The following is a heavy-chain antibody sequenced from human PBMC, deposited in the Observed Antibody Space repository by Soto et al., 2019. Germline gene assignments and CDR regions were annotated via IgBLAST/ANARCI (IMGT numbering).Heavy chain of an antibody. J-gene: IGHJ6*04. CDR1: GGSFSGYY. CDR2: INHSGST. V-gene: IGHV4-34*01. CDR3: ARGQNV. Sequence: SETLSLTCAVYGGSFSGYYWSWIRQPPGKGLEWIGEINHSGSTNYNPSLESRVTISVDTSKNQFSLKLSSVTAADTAVYYCARGQNVWGKGTTVTVSS.